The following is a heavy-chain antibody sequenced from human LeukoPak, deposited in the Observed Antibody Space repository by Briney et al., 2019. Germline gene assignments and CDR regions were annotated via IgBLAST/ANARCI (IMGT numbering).Heavy chain of an antibody. J-gene: IGHJ4*02. CDR1: GYIFGDYT. CDR3: TRDRVELRYFDSMYYFDY. D-gene: IGHD3-9*01. Sequence: SGGSLRLSCAASGYIFGDYTMSWIRQAPGKGLEWVGFIRSKAYGGTTEYAASVKGRFTISRDDSKSITYLQMNSLKTEDTAVYYCTRDRVELRYFDSMYYFDYWGQGTLVTVSS. CDR2: IRSKAYGGTT. V-gene: IGHV3-49*03.